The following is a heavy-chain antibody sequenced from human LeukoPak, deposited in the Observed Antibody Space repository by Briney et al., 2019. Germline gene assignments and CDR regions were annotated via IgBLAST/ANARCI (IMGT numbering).Heavy chain of an antibody. J-gene: IGHJ4*02. CDR2: ISGSGGST. D-gene: IGHD6-6*01. Sequence: QSGGSLRLSCAASGFTFSSYGMSWVRQAPGKGLEWVSGISGSGGSTFYADSVKGRFTISRDNSKNTLYLQMNSLRAEDTAVYYCAKVPLQLGLYWGQGTLVTVSS. CDR1: GFTFSSYG. CDR3: AKVPLQLGLY. V-gene: IGHV3-23*01.